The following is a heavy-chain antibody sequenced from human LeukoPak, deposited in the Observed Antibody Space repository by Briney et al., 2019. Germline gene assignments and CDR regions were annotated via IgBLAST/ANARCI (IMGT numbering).Heavy chain of an antibody. J-gene: IGHJ4*02. CDR1: GFTFSSHG. CDR2: ISYDGSNK. V-gene: IGHV3-30*03. Sequence: PGGSLRLSCAASGFTFSSHGMHWVRQAPGKVLEWVAVISYDGSNKYYADSVKGRFTISRDNSKNTLYLQMNSLRAEDTAVYYCAVVGAFWAFDYWGQGTLVTVSS. CDR3: AVVGAFWAFDY. D-gene: IGHD7-27*01.